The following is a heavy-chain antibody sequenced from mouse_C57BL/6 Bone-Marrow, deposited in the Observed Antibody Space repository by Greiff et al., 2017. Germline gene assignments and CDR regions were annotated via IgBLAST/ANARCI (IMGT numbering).Heavy chain of an antibody. D-gene: IGHD1-1*01. V-gene: IGHV5-4*01. J-gene: IGHJ3*01. Sequence: EVKLVESGGGLVKPGGSLKLSCAASGFTFSSYAMSWVRQTPEKRLEWVATISDGGSYTYYPDNVKGRFTISRDNAKNNLYLQMRHLKSEDTAMYFCERDILMTTVVAPFAYWGQGTLVTVSA. CDR3: ERDILMTTVVAPFAY. CDR2: ISDGGSYT. CDR1: GFTFSSYA.